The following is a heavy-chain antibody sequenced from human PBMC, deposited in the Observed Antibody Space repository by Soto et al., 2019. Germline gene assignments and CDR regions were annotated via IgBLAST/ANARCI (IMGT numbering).Heavy chain of an antibody. CDR1: GGSFIGYY. J-gene: IGHJ4*02. V-gene: IGHV4-34*01. CDR2: SNHVGNT. Sequence: QVQLQQWGAGLLKPSETLSLTCAVYGGSFIGYYWSWIRQSPGKGLEWIGESNHVGNTNYNPSRKGRVTLSVAPSKNQFALRLSSVTAADTAVYYCARVLIAGVTTDWGQGTLVIVSS. D-gene: IGHD5-18*01. CDR3: ARVLIAGVTTD.